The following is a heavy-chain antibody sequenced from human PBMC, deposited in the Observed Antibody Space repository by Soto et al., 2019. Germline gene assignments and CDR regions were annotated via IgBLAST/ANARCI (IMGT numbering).Heavy chain of an antibody. V-gene: IGHV3-74*01. CDR3: AGSYGPLFDY. CDR2: INSDGSST. D-gene: IGHD5-18*01. Sequence: GGSLRLSCAASGFTFSSYWMHWVRQAPGKGLVWVSRINSDGSSTSNADSVKGRFTISRDNTKNTLDLQMDSLRAEDTAVYYCAGSYGPLFDYWGQGTLVTVSS. J-gene: IGHJ4*02. CDR1: GFTFSSYW.